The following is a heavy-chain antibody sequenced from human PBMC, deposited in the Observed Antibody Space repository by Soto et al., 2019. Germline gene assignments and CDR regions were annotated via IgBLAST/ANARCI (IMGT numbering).Heavy chain of an antibody. V-gene: IGHV3-23*01. J-gene: IGHJ6*02. Sequence: GGSLRLSCAASGFTFSSYAMSWVRQAPGKGLEWVSAISGSGGSTYYADSVKGRFTISRDNSKNTLYLQMNSLRAEDTAVYYCARLLSTGSSEYYYGMDVCGQRPTATVSS. D-gene: IGHD2-15*01. CDR2: ISGSGGST. CDR3: ARLLSTGSSEYYYGMDV. CDR1: GFTFSSYA.